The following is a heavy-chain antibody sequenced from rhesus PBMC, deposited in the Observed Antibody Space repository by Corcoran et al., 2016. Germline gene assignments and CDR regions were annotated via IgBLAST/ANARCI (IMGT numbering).Heavy chain of an antibody. Sequence: QVTLKESGPALVKPTQTLTLTCTFSGFSLSTSGMGVGWIRQPSRKTLEWLAHISWDDDKRYSTSLKRRLTISKDSSKNQVVLTMTNMDPVDTATYYCARSWTGYYKYGLDSWGQGVVVTVSS. D-gene: IGHD3-3*01. J-gene: IGHJ6*01. CDR3: ARSWTGYYKYGLDS. CDR2: ISWDDDK. V-gene: IGHV2-1*01. CDR1: GFSLSTSGMG.